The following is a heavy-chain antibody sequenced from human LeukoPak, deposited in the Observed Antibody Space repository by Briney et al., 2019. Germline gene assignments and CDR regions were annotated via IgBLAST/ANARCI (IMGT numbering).Heavy chain of an antibody. CDR3: ARETSQKGAHYMDV. CDR1: SGSISTSNYY. V-gene: IGHV4-61*01. CDR2: IYYNGST. D-gene: IGHD3-16*01. Sequence: SETLSLTCTVSSGSISTSNYYWGWVRQPPGKGLEWIGYIYYNGSTNYNPSLKSRVTISVDTSKNQFSLKLSSVTAADTAVYYCARETSQKGAHYMDVWGKGTTVTISS. J-gene: IGHJ6*03.